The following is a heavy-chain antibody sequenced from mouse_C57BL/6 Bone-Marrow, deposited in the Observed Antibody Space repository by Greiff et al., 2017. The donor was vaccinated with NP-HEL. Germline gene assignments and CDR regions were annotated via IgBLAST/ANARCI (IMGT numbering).Heavy chain of an antibody. Sequence: QVQLQQSGAELVRPGTSVKMSCKASGYTFTNYWIGWAKQRPGHGLEWIGDIYPGGGYTNYTEKFKGKATLTADKSSSTAYMQFISLTSEDSAIYYCAGYYGSSPAWFAYWGQGTLVTVSA. V-gene: IGHV1-63*01. J-gene: IGHJ3*01. D-gene: IGHD1-1*01. CDR3: AGYYGSSPAWFAY. CDR2: IYPGGGYT. CDR1: GYTFTNYW.